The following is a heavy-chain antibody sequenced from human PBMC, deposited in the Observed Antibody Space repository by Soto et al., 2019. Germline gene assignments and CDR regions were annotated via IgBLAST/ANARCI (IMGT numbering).Heavy chain of an antibody. Sequence: GGSLRLSCAASGFTFRTYAMSWVRQAPGKGLEWVSGISDSDGSTYYADSVKGRFTISRDDSKNTLYLQMNSLRAEDTAVFYCAKSRNTPFDYWGQGTQVTVSS. CDR1: GFTFRTYA. V-gene: IGHV3-23*01. CDR3: AKSRNTPFDY. J-gene: IGHJ4*02. D-gene: IGHD2-2*02. CDR2: ISDSDGST.